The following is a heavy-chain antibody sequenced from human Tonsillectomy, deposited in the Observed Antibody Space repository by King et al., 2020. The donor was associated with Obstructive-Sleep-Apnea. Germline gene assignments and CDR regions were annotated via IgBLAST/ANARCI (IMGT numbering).Heavy chain of an antibody. CDR2: ISYDVGTK. V-gene: IGHV3-30*18. D-gene: IGHD3-22*01. CDR1: GFTFISYA. J-gene: IGHJ4*02. CDR3: AKPYDSSGYFRAFDY. Sequence: VQLVESGGGVVQPGRSLRLSCAASGFTFISYAMHWVRQAPGKGLEWVAIISYDVGTKYYADSVKGRLTISRDNSKNTLYLQMNSLRPEDAAVYYCAKPYDSSGYFRAFDYWGQGTLVTVSS.